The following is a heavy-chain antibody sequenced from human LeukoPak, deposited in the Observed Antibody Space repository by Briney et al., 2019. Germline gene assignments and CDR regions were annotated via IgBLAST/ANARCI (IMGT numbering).Heavy chain of an antibody. Sequence: SVKVSCKASVGTFSSYDISWVRQAPGQGLEWMGRLIPILGVANYAQKFQGRVTITADKSTTTAYMELSSLRSEDTAVYYCARPGGNSGNDYYYAMDVWGQGTTVTVSS. CDR1: VGTFSSYD. J-gene: IGHJ6*02. CDR2: LIPILGVA. CDR3: ARPGGNSGNDYYYAMDV. D-gene: IGHD4-23*01. V-gene: IGHV1-69*04.